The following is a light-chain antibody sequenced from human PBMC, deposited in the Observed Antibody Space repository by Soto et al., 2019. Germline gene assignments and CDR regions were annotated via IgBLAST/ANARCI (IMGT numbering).Light chain of an antibody. V-gene: IGKV3-20*01. Sequence: EIVLTQSPGTLSVSPGERATLSCRASQSVSSSYLAWYQQKPGQAPRLLIYGASSRATGIPDRFSGSGSGTAFTLTISRLEPADFAVYYCQQYGGSPLTFGGGTKVEIK. CDR2: GAS. CDR1: QSVSSSY. J-gene: IGKJ4*01. CDR3: QQYGGSPLT.